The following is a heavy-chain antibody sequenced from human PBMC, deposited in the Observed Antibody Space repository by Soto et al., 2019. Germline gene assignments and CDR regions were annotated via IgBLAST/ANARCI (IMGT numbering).Heavy chain of an antibody. CDR2: IGTAGDT. Sequence: GSLRLSCAASGFTFSSYDMHWVRQATGKGLEWVSAIGTAGDTYYPGSVKGRFTISRENAKNSLYLQMNSLRAGDTAVYYCARASYDSSGYHFDYWGQGTLVTVSS. V-gene: IGHV3-13*01. J-gene: IGHJ4*02. D-gene: IGHD3-22*01. CDR3: ARASYDSSGYHFDY. CDR1: GFTFSSYD.